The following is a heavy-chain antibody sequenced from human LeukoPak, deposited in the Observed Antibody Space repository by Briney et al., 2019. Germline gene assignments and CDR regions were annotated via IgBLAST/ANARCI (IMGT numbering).Heavy chain of an antibody. V-gene: IGHV1-69*04. D-gene: IGHD2-2*01. CDR1: GGTFSSYA. CDR2: IIPILGIA. Sequence: SVKVSCKASGGTFSSYAISWVRQAPGQGLEWMGRIIPILGIANYAQKFQGRVTITADKSTSTAYMELSSPRSEDTAVYYCARGRVHCSSTSCPDYYYYYYGMDVWGQGTTVTVSS. CDR3: ARGRVHCSSTSCPDYYYYYYGMDV. J-gene: IGHJ6*02.